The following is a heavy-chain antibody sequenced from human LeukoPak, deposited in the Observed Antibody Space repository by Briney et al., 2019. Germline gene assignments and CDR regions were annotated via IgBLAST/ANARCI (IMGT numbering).Heavy chain of an antibody. J-gene: IGHJ4*02. D-gene: IGHD4-17*01. CDR3: VRGNQKYGDYVRD. CDR2: IYPGDSDT. CDR1: GYTFNKNY. V-gene: IGHV5-51*01. Sequence: GESLKISCKASGYTFNKNYIAWVRQVSGKGLEWMGIIYPGDSDTRYSPSFQGHVTISADESISTAFLQWSSVEATDSAMYYCVRGNQKYGDYVRDWGQGTLVTVSS.